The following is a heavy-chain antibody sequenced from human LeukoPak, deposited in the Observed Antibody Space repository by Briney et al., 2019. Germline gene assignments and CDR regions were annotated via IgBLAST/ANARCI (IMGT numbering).Heavy chain of an antibody. CDR3: ARGLQLTGDY. CDR2: INHSGST. J-gene: IGHJ4*02. V-gene: IGHV4-34*01. Sequence: PSETLSLTCAVYGGSFSGYYWSWIRQPPGKGLEWIEEINHSGSTNYNPSLKSRVTISVDTSKNQFSLKLSSVTAADTAVYYCARGLQLTGDYWGQGTLVTVSS. CDR1: GGSFSGYY. D-gene: IGHD6-13*01.